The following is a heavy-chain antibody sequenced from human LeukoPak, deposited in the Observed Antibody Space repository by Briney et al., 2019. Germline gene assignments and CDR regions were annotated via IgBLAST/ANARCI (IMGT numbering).Heavy chain of an antibody. CDR3: AIKAYGDYQTWGGTFDY. CDR2: ISYSGNT. D-gene: IGHD4-17*01. CDR1: GGSIGSSNYY. Sequence: SETLSLTCTVSGGSIGSSNYYWGWIRQPPGKGLEWIGTISYSGNTYYNPSLESRVTISVDTSKNQFSMKLSSVTAADTAVYYCAIKAYGDYQTWGGTFDYWGQGTLVTVSS. J-gene: IGHJ4*02. V-gene: IGHV4-39*07.